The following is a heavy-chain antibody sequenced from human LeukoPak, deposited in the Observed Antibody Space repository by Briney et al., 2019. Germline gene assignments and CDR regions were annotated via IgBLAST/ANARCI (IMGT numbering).Heavy chain of an antibody. V-gene: IGHV3-7*01. CDR1: GFTFSSYW. CDR3: ASLKNKYYYGSGSYLFNYYYYYMDV. CDR2: IKQDGSEK. J-gene: IGHJ6*03. Sequence: PGGSLRLSCAASGFTFSSYWMSWVRQAPGKGLEWVANIKQDGSEKYYVDSVKGRFTISRDNAKNSLYLQMNSLRAEDTAVYYCASLKNKYYYGSGSYLFNYYYYYMDVWGKGTTVTISS. D-gene: IGHD3-10*01.